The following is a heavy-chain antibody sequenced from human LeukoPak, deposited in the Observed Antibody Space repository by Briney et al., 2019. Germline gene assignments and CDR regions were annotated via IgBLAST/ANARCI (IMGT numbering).Heavy chain of an antibody. CDR2: ISYDGSNK. CDR1: GFTFSSYG. CDR3: AKASSGYYYPNWYFDL. V-gene: IGHV3-30*18. J-gene: IGHJ2*01. D-gene: IGHD3-22*01. Sequence: GGSLRLSCAASGFTFSSYGMHWVRQAPGKGLEWVAVISYDGSNKNYADSVKGRFTISRDNSKNTLYLQMNSLRAEDTAVYYCAKASSGYYYPNWYFDLWGRGPLVTVSS.